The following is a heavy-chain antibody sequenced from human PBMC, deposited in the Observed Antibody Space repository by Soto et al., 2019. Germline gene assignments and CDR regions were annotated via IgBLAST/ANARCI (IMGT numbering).Heavy chain of an antibody. Sequence: ASVKVSCKASGYTFTSYYMHWVRQAPGQGLEWMGIINPSGGSTSYAQKFQGRVTMTRDTSTSTVYMELSSLRSEDTAVYYCARDPNMIVAQNGPNFDYWGQGTLVTVSS. CDR2: INPSGGST. D-gene: IGHD3-22*01. V-gene: IGHV1-46*01. CDR3: ARDPNMIVAQNGPNFDY. J-gene: IGHJ4*02. CDR1: GYTFTSYY.